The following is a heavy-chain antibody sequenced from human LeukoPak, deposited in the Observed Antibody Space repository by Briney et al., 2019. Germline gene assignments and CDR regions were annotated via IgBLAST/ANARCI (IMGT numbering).Heavy chain of an antibody. CDR3: AREVRDGYNPYFDY. J-gene: IGHJ4*02. Sequence: SVKVSCKASGGTFSSYAISWVRQAPGQGLEWMGRIIPIFGIANYAQKFQGRVTITADKSTSTAYMELSSLRSEDTAVYYRAREVRDGYNPYFDYWGQGTLVTVSS. CDR2: IIPIFGIA. D-gene: IGHD5-24*01. CDR1: GGTFSSYA. V-gene: IGHV1-69*04.